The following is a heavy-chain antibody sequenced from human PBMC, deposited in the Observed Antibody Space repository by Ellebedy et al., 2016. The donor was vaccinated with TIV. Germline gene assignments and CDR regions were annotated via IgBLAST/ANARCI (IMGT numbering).Heavy chain of an antibody. J-gene: IGHJ6*02. CDR3: ARIRGSGWYRDYYYYGMDV. D-gene: IGHD6-19*01. Sequence: SGPTLVKPTRTLTLTCTFSGFSLSPSGMCVSWIRQPPGKGLEWLARIDWYDDKYYSTSLKTRLTISKDTSKNQVVLTMTNMDPVDTATYYCARIRGSGWYRDYYYYGMDVWGQGTTVTVSS. V-gene: IGHV2-70*11. CDR1: GFSLSPSGMC. CDR2: IDWYDDK.